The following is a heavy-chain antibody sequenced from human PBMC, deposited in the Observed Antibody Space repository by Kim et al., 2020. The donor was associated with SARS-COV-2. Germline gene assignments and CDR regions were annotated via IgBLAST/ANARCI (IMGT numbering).Heavy chain of an antibody. V-gene: IGHV3-53*04. Sequence: GGSLRLSCAASGFTVSSNYMSWVRQAPGKGLEWVSVIYSGGSTYNADSVKGRFTNSRHNSKNTLYLQMNSLRAEDTAVYYCARLSSSFRFDPWGQGTLVTVSS. CDR1: GFTVSSNY. J-gene: IGHJ5*02. CDR2: IYSGGST. CDR3: ARLSSSFRFDP. D-gene: IGHD6-6*01.